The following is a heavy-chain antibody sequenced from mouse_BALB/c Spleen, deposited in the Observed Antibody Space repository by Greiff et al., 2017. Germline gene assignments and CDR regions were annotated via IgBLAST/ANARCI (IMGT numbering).Heavy chain of an antibody. V-gene: IGHV1S137*01. Sequence: VKLQESGAELVRPGVSVKISCKGSGYTFTDYAMHWVKQSHAKSLEWIGVISTYYGDASYNQKFKGKATMTVDKSSSTAYMELARLTSEDSAIYYCARKNNAMDYWGQGTSVTVSS. CDR3: ARKNNAMDY. CDR2: ISTYYGDA. J-gene: IGHJ4*01. CDR1: GYTFTDYA.